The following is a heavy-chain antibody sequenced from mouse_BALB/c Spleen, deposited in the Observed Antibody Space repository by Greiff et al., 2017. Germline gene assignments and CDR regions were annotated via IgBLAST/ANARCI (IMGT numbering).Heavy chain of an antibody. J-gene: IGHJ1*01. D-gene: IGHD1-1*01. CDR3: ARGSLYGYWYFDV. Sequence: DVKLVESGGGLVKPGGSLKLSCAASGFTFSSYAMSWVRQTPEKRLEWVASISSGGSTYYPDSVKGRFTISRDNARNILYLQMSRLRSEDTAMYYCARGSLYGYWYFDVWGAGTTVTVSS. CDR2: ISSGGST. V-gene: IGHV5-6-5*01. CDR1: GFTFSSYA.